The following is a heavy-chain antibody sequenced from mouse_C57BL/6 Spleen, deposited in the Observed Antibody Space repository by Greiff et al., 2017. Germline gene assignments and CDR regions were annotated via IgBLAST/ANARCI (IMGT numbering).Heavy chain of an antibody. D-gene: IGHD2-3*01. Sequence: VQLQQPGAELVMPGASVKLSCKASGYTFTSYWMHWVKQRPGQGLEWIGEIDPSDSYTNYNQKFKGKSTLTVDKSSSTAYMQLSSLTSEDSAVYYCAISDGYLDYFDYWGQGTTLTVSS. CDR2: IDPSDSYT. CDR3: AISDGYLDYFDY. J-gene: IGHJ2*01. V-gene: IGHV1-69*01. CDR1: GYTFTSYW.